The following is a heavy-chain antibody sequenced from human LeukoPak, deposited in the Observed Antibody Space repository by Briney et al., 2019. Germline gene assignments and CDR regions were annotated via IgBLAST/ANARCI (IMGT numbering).Heavy chain of an antibody. Sequence: GGSLRLSCAASGFTFSSYSMDWVRQAPGKGLEWVSYISSSSSTIYYADSVKGRFTISRDNSKNTLYLQMNSLRAEDMAVYYCARDLGDVWGKGTTVTVSS. CDR1: GFTFSSYS. V-gene: IGHV3-48*01. CDR3: ARDLGDV. D-gene: IGHD7-27*01. CDR2: ISSSSSTI. J-gene: IGHJ6*04.